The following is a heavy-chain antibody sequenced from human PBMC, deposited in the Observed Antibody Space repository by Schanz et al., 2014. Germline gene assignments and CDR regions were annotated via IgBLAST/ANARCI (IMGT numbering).Heavy chain of an antibody. CDR1: GFTVSSNH. D-gene: IGHD2-15*01. V-gene: IGHV3-66*01. CDR2: IYSGIGA. CDR3: AKARRKSNCSGGRCFHYSYYGMDV. Sequence: EVQLVESGGGLVQPGGSLRLSCAVSGFTVSSNHMSWVRQAPGKGLEWVSVIYSGIGAYYADSVKDRFTVSRDNSKNTVYLQMNRLRAEDTAVYYCAKARRKSNCSGGRCFHYSYYGMDVWGQGTTVTVSS. J-gene: IGHJ6*02.